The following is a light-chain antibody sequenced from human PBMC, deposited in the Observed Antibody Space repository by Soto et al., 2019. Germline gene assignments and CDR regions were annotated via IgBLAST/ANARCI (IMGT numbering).Light chain of an antibody. CDR3: QQRSNWIT. J-gene: IGKJ5*01. CDR1: QSVSSY. Sequence: EIVLTQSPATLSLSPGERATLSCRASQSVSSYLAWYQQKPGQAPRLLIYDASNRATGIPARFSGSGSGTDFTLTISGLKPEDFAVYYCQQRSNWITFGQGTRLEIK. CDR2: DAS. V-gene: IGKV3-11*01.